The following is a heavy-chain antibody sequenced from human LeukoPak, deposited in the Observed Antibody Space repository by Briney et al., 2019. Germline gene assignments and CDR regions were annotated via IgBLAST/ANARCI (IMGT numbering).Heavy chain of an antibody. CDR2: ISGCSSYI. D-gene: IGHD6-19*01. J-gene: IGHJ3*02. CDR1: GFTFSSYS. CDR3: ARDPYSSGWYKDAFDI. V-gene: IGHV3-21*01. Sequence: GGSLRLSCAASGFTFSSYSMNWVRQAPGKGLEWVSSISGCSSYINYADSVKGRFTISRDNAQNSLFLQLNSLRAEDTAVYYCARDPYSSGWYKDAFDIWGQGTMVTVSS.